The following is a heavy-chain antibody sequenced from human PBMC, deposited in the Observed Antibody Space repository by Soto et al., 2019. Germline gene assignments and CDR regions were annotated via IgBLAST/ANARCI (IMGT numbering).Heavy chain of an antibody. CDR3: ARGRYGDY. Sequence: QVHLVQSGAEVKKPGASVKVSCKASGYTFTSYGITWVRQAPGQGLEWMGWISAHNGNTDYAQKLQGRVIVTRYTSTITVYMELRSLRSDDTAVYYCARGRYGDYWGQGALVTVSS. CDR1: GYTFTSYG. J-gene: IGHJ4*02. V-gene: IGHV1-18*01. CDR2: ISAHNGNT. D-gene: IGHD1-1*01.